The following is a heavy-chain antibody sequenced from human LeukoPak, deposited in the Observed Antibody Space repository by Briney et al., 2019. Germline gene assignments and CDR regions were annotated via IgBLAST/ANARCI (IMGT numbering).Heavy chain of an antibody. D-gene: IGHD6-13*01. CDR1: GFTSSSYS. Sequence: GGSLRLSCAASGFTSSSYSMNWVRQAPGKGLEWVSSISSSSSYIYYADSVKGRFTISRDNAKNSLYLQMNSLRAEDTAVYYCARGYSSSWSIFDYWGQGTLVTVSS. CDR3: ARGYSSSWSIFDY. J-gene: IGHJ4*02. V-gene: IGHV3-21*01. CDR2: ISSSSSYI.